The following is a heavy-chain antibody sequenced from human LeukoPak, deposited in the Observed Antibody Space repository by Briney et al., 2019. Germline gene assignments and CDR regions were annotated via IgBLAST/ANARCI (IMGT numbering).Heavy chain of an antibody. CDR3: ARSNPNRNALDL. V-gene: IGHV3-7*01. D-gene: IGHD1-14*01. CDR1: GFTLNSYL. J-gene: IGHJ3*01. CDR2: IKKDGSEE. Sequence: PGGSLRLSCAASGFTLNSYLMSWVRQAPGRGLEWVANIKKDGSEENYLDSVKGRFTVSRDNAKNSLHLQMNSLRGEDTAVYYCARSNPNRNALDLWGQGTMVTISS.